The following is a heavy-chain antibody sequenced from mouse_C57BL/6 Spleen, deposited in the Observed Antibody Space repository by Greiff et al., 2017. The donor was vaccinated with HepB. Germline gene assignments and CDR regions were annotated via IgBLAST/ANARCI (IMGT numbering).Heavy chain of an antibody. CDR1: GFTFSSYA. J-gene: IGHJ2*01. CDR3: TRDGRQLRLPLFDY. D-gene: IGHD3-2*02. CDR2: ISSGGDYI. V-gene: IGHV5-9-1*02. Sequence: DVQLVESGEGLVKPGGSLKLSCAASGFTFSSYAMSWVRQTPEKRLEWVAYISSGGDYIYYADTVKGRFTISRDNARNTLYLQMSSLKSEDTAMYYCTRDGRQLRLPLFDYWGQGTTLTVSS.